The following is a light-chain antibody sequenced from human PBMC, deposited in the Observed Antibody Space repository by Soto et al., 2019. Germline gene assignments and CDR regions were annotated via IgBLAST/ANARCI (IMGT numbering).Light chain of an antibody. J-gene: IGLJ1*01. CDR2: EVN. Sequence: QSVLTQPASVSGSPGQSITISCTGTSSDVGGYDYVSWYQLHPGKAPKPMVFEVNNRPSGVSYRFSGSKSGNTASLTISGLQAEDEADYFCSSYSISTAYLFGTGTKVTV. V-gene: IGLV2-14*01. CDR3: SSYSISTAYL. CDR1: SSDVGGYDY.